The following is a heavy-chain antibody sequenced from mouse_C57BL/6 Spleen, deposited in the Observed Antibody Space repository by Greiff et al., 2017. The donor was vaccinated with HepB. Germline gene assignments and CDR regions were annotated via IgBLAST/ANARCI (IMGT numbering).Heavy chain of an antibody. V-gene: IGHV1-69*01. CDR3: ARGLQAWFAY. D-gene: IGHD6-1*01. J-gene: IGHJ3*01. Sequence: QVHVKQPGAELVMPGASVKLSCKASGYTFTSYWMHWVKQRPGQGLEWIGEIDPSDSYTNYNQKFKGKSTLTVDKSSSTAYMQLSSLTSEDSAVYYCARGLQAWFAYRGQGTLVTVSA. CDR1: GYTFTSYW. CDR2: IDPSDSYT.